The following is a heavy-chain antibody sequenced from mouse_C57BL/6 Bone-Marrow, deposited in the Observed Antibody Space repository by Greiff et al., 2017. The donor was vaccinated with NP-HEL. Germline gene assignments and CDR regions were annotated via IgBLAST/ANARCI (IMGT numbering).Heavy chain of an antibody. Sequence: EVKLVESGGGLVKPGGSLKLSCAASGFTFSSYAMSWVRQTPEKRLEWVATISDGGSYTSYPDNVKGRFTISRDNAKNNLYLQRSHLKSEDTAMYYCARGCVYDGYYSWFAYWGQGTLVTVSA. CDR2: ISDGGSYT. CDR1: GFTFSSYA. J-gene: IGHJ3*01. V-gene: IGHV5-4*03. D-gene: IGHD2-3*01. CDR3: ARGCVYDGYYSWFAY.